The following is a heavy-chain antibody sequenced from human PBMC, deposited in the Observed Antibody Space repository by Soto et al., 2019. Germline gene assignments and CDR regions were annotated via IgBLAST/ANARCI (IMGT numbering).Heavy chain of an antibody. CDR2: IIPIYGTA. CDR3: ARDRYCSSTRCRPFPFDH. Sequence: QVQLVQSGAEVKKPGSSVKVSCKASGGTFSSYAISWVRQAPGQGLEWMGGIIPIYGTANYAQKFQGRVTITADKCASTAYMERSSMRSEDPAVYYCARDRYCSSTRCRPFPFDHWGQGTLVTVSS. J-gene: IGHJ5*02. D-gene: IGHD2-2*01. CDR1: GGTFSSYA. V-gene: IGHV1-69*06.